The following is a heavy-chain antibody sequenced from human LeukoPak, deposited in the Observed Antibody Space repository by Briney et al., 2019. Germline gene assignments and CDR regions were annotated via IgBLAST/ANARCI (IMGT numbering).Heavy chain of an antibody. CDR1: GGSIISGDYY. CDR3: ARAGVVPAAINRAFDI. D-gene: IGHD2-2*02. V-gene: IGHV4-30-4*08. J-gene: IGHJ3*02. Sequence: NPSETLSLTCIVSGGSIISGDYYWSWICQPPGKGLEWIGYIYHNGDTYYNPSLKSRVSISVDTSKNQFSLKLSSVTAADTAVYYCARAGVVPAAINRAFDIWGQGSVVTVSS. CDR2: IYHNGDT.